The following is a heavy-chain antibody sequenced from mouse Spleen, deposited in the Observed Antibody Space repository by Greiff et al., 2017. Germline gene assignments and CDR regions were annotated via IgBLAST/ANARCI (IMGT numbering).Heavy chain of an antibody. D-gene: IGHD2-3*01. CDR3: TRRIYDGYWYFDV. CDR1: GYTFTDYE. CDR2: IDPETGGT. J-gene: IGHJ1*01. V-gene: IGHV1-15*01. Sequence: QVQLQQSGAELVRPGASVTLSCKASGYTFTDYEMHWVKQTPVHGLEWIGAIDPETGGTAYNQKFKGKATLTADKSSSTAYMELRSLTSEDSAVYYCTRRIYDGYWYFDVWGAGTTVTVSS.